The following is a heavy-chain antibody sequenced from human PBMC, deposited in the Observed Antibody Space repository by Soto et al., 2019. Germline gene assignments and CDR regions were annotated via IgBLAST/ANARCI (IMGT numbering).Heavy chain of an antibody. J-gene: IGHJ3*02. CDR1: GGSIGNYY. CDR3: AKNLYGYYVNPDI. Sequence: SETLSLTXTVSGGSIGNYYWSWIRQPPGKGLEWIGYIHYSGSTWYNPSLKSRVTISVDKSRNQFSLKLSSVTAADTAVYFCAKNLYGYYVNPDIWGQGTMVTVSS. D-gene: IGHD3-3*01. V-gene: IGHV4-59*01. CDR2: IHYSGST.